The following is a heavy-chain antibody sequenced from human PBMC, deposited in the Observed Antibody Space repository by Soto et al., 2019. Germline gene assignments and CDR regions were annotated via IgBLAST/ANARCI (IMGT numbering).Heavy chain of an antibody. CDR1: GYSFTSYW. CDR3: ARPVYYYDSSGYYGPDAFDI. V-gene: IGHV5-51*01. D-gene: IGHD3-22*01. J-gene: IGHJ3*02. Sequence: GESLKISCNGSGYSFTSYWIGWVGQMPWKGLEWMGIIYPGDSDTRYSPSFQGQVTISADKSISTAYLQWSSLKASDTAMYYCARPVYYYDSSGYYGPDAFDIWGQGTMVTVSS. CDR2: IYPGDSDT.